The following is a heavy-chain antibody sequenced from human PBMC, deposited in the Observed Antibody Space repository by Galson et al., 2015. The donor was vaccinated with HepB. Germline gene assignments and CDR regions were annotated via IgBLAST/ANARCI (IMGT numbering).Heavy chain of an antibody. CDR1: GLTLSDHW. J-gene: IGHJ4*01. CDR2: IKKDGSET. Sequence: SLRLSCAASGLTLSDHWMNWVRQTPAKGLEWVASIKKDGSETFYVESVKGRFTISRDNANNLVYLQMNNLRADDTAVYYCAGDVRPVNMFYWGHGTPVTVSS. CDR3: AGDVRPVNMFY. D-gene: IGHD3-10*02. V-gene: IGHV3-7*03.